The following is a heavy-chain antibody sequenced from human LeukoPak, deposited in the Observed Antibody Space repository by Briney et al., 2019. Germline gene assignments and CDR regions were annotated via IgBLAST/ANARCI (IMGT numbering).Heavy chain of an antibody. J-gene: IGHJ4*02. D-gene: IGHD6-13*01. Sequence: SETLSLTCTVSGGSISSSSYYWGWIRQPPGKGLEWIGSIYYSGSTYYNPSLKSRVTISVDTSKNQFSLKLTSVTAADTAVYYCARGGLRAAAGTALWYWGQGTLVTISS. V-gene: IGHV4-39*01. CDR1: GGSISSSSYY. CDR2: IYYSGST. CDR3: ARGGLRAAAGTALWY.